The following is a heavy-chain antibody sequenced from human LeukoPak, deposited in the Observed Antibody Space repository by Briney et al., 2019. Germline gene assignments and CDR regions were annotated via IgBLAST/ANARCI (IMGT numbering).Heavy chain of an antibody. CDR3: ARGGYYGSGNDFRFDP. D-gene: IGHD3-10*01. Sequence: PSETLSLTCTVSSGSISTSNYYWGWVRQLPGKALEWIGNIFYSGSTYYSPSLKSRVTISLDTSRNQFSLKLTSVTAADTAVYFCARGGYYGSGNDFRFDPWGQGTLVTVSS. CDR2: IFYSGST. V-gene: IGHV4-39*07. CDR1: SGSISTSNYY. J-gene: IGHJ5*02.